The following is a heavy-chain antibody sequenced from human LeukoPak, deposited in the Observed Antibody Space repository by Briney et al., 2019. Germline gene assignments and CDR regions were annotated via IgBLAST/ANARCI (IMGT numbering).Heavy chain of an antibody. CDR2: ISTYGGNT. D-gene: IGHD3-22*01. V-gene: IGHV1-18*01. J-gene: IGHJ3*02. Sequence: ASVKVSCKASGYSFAGYGISWVRQAPGQGLEWIGWISTYGGNTNYAHNLQGRITVTTETSTSTAYMELRSLRSDDTAVYYCARDKDITMIVVAKDAFDIWGQGTMVTVSS. CDR3: ARDKDITMIVVAKDAFDI. CDR1: GYSFAGYG.